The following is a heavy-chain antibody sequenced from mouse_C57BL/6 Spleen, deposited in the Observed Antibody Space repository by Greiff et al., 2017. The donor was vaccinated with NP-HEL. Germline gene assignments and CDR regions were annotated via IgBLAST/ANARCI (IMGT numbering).Heavy chain of an antibody. CDR3: ARWGYGSSYDY. D-gene: IGHD1-1*01. CDR1: GYTFTDYY. J-gene: IGHJ2*01. Sequence: EVQLQQSGPELVKPGASVKISCKASGYTFTDYYMNWVKQSHGKSLEWIGDINPKNGGTSYNQKFKGKATLTVDKSSSTAYMELRSLTSEDSAVYYCARWGYGSSYDYWGQGTTLTVSS. V-gene: IGHV1-26*01. CDR2: INPKNGGT.